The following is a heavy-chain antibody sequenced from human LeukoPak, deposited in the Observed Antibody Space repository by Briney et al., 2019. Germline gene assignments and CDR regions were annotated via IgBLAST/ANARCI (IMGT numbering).Heavy chain of an antibody. D-gene: IGHD2-15*01. CDR2: IVSTGGSM. CDR1: GFTFSSYT. Sequence: GGSLRLSCAASGFTFSSYTMSWVRQAPGKGLEWVSSIVSTGGSMYYADSVKGRFTISRDNAIKSLYLQMNSLTAEDTAVYFCARLALTHYSERSGYFDYWGPGTLVAVSS. CDR3: ARLALTHYSERSGYFDY. J-gene: IGHJ4*01. V-gene: IGHV3-21*01.